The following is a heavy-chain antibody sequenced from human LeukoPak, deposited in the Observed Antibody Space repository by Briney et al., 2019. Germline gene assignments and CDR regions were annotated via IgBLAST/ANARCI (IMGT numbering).Heavy chain of an antibody. D-gene: IGHD3-9*01. V-gene: IGHV1-18*01. CDR2: ISAYNGNT. J-gene: IGHJ4*02. Sequence: ASVKVSCKASVYTFTSYGISWVRQAPGQGLEWMGWISAYNGNTNYAQKLQGRVTMTTDTSTSTAYMELRSLRSDDTAVYYCARDTENGLYYDILTGYRPPFDYWGQGTLVTVSS. CDR1: VYTFTSYG. CDR3: ARDTENGLYYDILTGYRPPFDY.